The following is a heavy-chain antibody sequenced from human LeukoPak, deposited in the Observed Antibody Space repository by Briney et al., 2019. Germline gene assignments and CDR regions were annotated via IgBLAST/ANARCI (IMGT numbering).Heavy chain of an antibody. V-gene: IGHV3-64*02. CDR2: LSGNGIST. CDR3: ARDIGANRCVDY. CDR1: GFTLRAYA. Sequence: GGSLRLSCVASGFTLRAYAMHWVRQAPGKGLEYVSALSGNGISTYYADSVKSRFTISRDDSKNALYLQMGRLRAEDMGVYYCARDIGANRCVDYWGQGTLVAVSS. D-gene: IGHD4/OR15-4a*01. J-gene: IGHJ4*02.